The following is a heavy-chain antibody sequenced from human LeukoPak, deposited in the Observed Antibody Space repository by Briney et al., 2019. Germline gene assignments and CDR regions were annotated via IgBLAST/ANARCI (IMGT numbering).Heavy chain of an antibody. J-gene: IGHJ6*03. Sequence: ASVKISCKVFGTTFSAHYIHWLQQAPGKGLEWMGLVDPEGGETIYAEKFQGTLTITADTSTDTAYLELSSLRSEDTAVYYCAIQTIAVAGPFHYYYYYYMDVWGKGTTVTVSS. D-gene: IGHD6-19*01. V-gene: IGHV1-69-2*01. CDR1: GTTFSAHY. CDR2: VDPEGGET. CDR3: AIQTIAVAGPFHYYYYYYMDV.